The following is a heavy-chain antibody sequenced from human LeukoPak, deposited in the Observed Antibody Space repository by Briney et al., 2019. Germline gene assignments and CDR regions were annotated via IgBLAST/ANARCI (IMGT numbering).Heavy chain of an antibody. V-gene: IGHV1-2*02. J-gene: IGHJ5*02. CDR3: ARVVFPHYDFWSGYLNWFDP. D-gene: IGHD3-3*01. CDR1: GYTFTGYY. CDR2: INPNSGGT. Sequence: ASVKVSCKASGYTFTGYYMHWVRQAPGQGLEWMGWINPNSGGTNYAQKLQGRVTMTTDTSTSTAYMELRSLRSDDTAVYYCARVVFPHYDFWSGYLNWFDPWGQGTLVTVSS.